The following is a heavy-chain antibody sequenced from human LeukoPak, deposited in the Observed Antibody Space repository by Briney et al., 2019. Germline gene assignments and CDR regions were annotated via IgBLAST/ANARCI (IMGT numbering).Heavy chain of an antibody. Sequence: WASVKVSCTASGYTFISYYLHWVRQAPGQGLEWMGIINPNGGSTRYVQKFQGRVTMTRNTYISTAYMELSSLRSEDTAVYYCARYDYYGSDPEVDYWGQGTLVTVSS. J-gene: IGHJ4*02. V-gene: IGHV1-46*01. D-gene: IGHD3-10*01. CDR3: ARYDYYGSDPEVDY. CDR1: GYTFISYY. CDR2: INPNGGST.